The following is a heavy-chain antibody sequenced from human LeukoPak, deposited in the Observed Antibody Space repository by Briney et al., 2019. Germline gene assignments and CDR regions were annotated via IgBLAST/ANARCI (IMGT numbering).Heavy chain of an antibody. CDR1: XXTFTGYX. CDR3: ARDMTTGSSFDY. J-gene: IGHJ4*02. Sequence: ASVXXXXXXXXXTFTGYXXXXVRQAXGQGXXCMGRINPNSGGTDYVRKFQGRVTITRETSISTDYMEMRRLRSDDTAVYYCARDMTTGSSFDYWGQGTLVTVSS. V-gene: IGHV1-2*06. CDR2: INPNSGGT. D-gene: IGHD4-17*01.